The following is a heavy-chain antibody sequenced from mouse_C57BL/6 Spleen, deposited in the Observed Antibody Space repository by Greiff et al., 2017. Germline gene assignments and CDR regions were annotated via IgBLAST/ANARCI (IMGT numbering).Heavy chain of an antibody. Sequence: LVESGAELVKPGASVKISCKASGYAFSSYWMNWVKQRPGKGLEWIGQIYPGDGDTNYNGKFKGKATLTADKSSSTAYMQLSSLTSEDSAVYFCARAGDYDGDWYFDVWGTGTTVTVSS. V-gene: IGHV1-80*01. J-gene: IGHJ1*03. CDR2: IYPGDGDT. CDR3: ARAGDYDGDWYFDV. CDR1: GYAFSSYW. D-gene: IGHD2-4*01.